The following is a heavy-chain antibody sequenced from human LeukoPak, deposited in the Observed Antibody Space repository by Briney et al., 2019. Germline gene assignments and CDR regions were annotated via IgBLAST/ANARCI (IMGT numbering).Heavy chain of an antibody. J-gene: IGHJ4*02. CDR3: ATFPSGSWSAY. Sequence: PGGSLRLSCAVSGFTFSDSGMHWVRQASGKGLEWVGHIRSKADSYATVYAASVKGRFTITRDDSENTAYLQMNSLKTEDTAVYYCATFPSGSWSAYWGQGTLVTVSS. V-gene: IGHV3-73*01. CDR1: GFTFSDSG. CDR2: IRSKADSYAT. D-gene: IGHD1-26*01.